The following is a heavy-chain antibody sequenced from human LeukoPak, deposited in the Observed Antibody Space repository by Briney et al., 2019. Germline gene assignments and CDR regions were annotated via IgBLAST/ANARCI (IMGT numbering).Heavy chain of an antibody. CDR3: ARGRRIAAAGLYYSDY. D-gene: IGHD6-13*01. CDR1: GFTISSYS. CDR2: ISSSSSYI. Sequence: GGSLRLSCAASGFTISSYSMNWVRQAPGKGLEWVSSISSSSSYIYHADSVKGRFTISRDNAKNSLYLQMNSLRAEDTAVYYCARGRRIAAAGLYYSDYWGQGTLVTVSS. V-gene: IGHV3-21*01. J-gene: IGHJ4*02.